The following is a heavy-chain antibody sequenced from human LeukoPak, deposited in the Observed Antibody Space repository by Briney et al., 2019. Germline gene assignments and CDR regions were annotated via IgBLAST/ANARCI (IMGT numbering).Heavy chain of an antibody. V-gene: IGHV3-23*01. J-gene: IGHJ5*02. Sequence: GGSLRLSCAASGFTFSSYAMSWVRQAPGKGLEWVSAISGSDGSTYYADSVKGRFTISRDNSKNTLYLQMNSLRAEDTAVYYCAEDHGTTVLLHNNWFDPWGQGTLVTVSS. CDR2: ISGSDGST. D-gene: IGHD4/OR15-4a*01. CDR1: GFTFSSYA. CDR3: AEDHGTTVLLHNNWFDP.